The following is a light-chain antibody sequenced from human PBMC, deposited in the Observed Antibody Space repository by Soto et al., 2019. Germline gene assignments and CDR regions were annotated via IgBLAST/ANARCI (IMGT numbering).Light chain of an antibody. Sequence: QSALTQPASLSGSPGQSITISCTGTSSDIGAYDYVSWFQQHPGKAPKLMISEVNNRPSGVSNRFSGSKSGNTASLTISGLQTEDEADYYCSSYTRVGSLVFGGGTKVTVL. J-gene: IGLJ2*01. V-gene: IGLV2-14*01. CDR3: SSYTRVGSLV. CDR1: SSDIGAYDY. CDR2: EVN.